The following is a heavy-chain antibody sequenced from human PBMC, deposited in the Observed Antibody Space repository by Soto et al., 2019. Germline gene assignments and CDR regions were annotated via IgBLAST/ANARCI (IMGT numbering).Heavy chain of an antibody. Sequence: QVQLVESGGGVVQPGRSLRLSCAASGFTFSSYAMHWVRQAPGKGLEWVAVISYDGSNKDYADSVKGRFTITRDNSKSTLYLQMNSLRAEDTAVYVFARGCINTKCQSIYYYGMDVWGQGTTVTVS. D-gene: IGHD2-2*01. CDR3: ARGCINTKCQSIYYYGMDV. CDR2: ISYDGSNK. V-gene: IGHV3-30-3*01. CDR1: GFTFSSYA. J-gene: IGHJ6*02.